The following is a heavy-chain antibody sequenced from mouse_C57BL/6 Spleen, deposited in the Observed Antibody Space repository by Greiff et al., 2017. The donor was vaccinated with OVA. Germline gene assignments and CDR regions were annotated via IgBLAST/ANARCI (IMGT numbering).Heavy chain of an antibody. CDR2: IYPGDGDT. J-gene: IGHJ2*01. V-gene: IGHV1-80*01. CDR1: GYAFSSYW. D-gene: IGHD1-1*01. CDR3: ARGRTGSSCLDY. Sequence: QVQLKQSGAELVKPGASVKISCKASGYAFSSYWMNWVKQRPGKGLEWIGQIYPGDGDTNYNGKFKGKATLTADKSSSTAYMQLSSLTSEDSAVYFCARGRTGSSCLDYWGQGTTLTVSS.